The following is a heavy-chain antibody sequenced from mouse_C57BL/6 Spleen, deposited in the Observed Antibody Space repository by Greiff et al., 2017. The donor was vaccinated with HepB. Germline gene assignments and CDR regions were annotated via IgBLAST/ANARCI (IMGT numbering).Heavy chain of an antibody. CDR1: GFNIKDYY. J-gene: IGHJ2*01. Sequence: EVQLQQSGAELVKPGASVKLSCTASGFNIKDYYMHWVKQRTEQGLEWIGRIDHEDGETKYAPKFQGKATITADTSTNTAYLQLSSLTSEDTAVYYCARSFITTVVATSPFDYWGQGTTLTVSS. CDR3: ARSFITTVVATSPFDY. V-gene: IGHV14-2*01. CDR2: IDHEDGET. D-gene: IGHD1-1*01.